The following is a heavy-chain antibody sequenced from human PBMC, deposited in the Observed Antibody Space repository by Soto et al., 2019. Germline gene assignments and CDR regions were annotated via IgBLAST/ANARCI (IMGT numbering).Heavy chain of an antibody. CDR3: AKGPVSSGWYAEFDY. V-gene: IGHV3-23*01. D-gene: IGHD6-19*01. CDR1: GFTFSSYA. J-gene: IGHJ4*02. CDR2: ISGSGGST. Sequence: PGGSLRLSYAASGFTFSSYAMSWVRQAPGKGLEWVSAISGSGGSTYYADSVKGRFTISRDNSKNTLYLQMNSLRAEDTAVYYCAKGPVSSGWYAEFDYWGQGTLVTVSS.